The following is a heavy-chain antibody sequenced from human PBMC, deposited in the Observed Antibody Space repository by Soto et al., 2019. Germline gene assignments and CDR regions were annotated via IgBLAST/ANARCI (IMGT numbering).Heavy chain of an antibody. D-gene: IGHD3-22*01. V-gene: IGHV3-30*04. J-gene: IGHJ4*02. CDR1: GFTFSSYA. CDR2: ISYDGSNK. Sequence: GGSLRLSCAASGFTFSSYAMHWVRQAPGKGLEWVAIISYDGSNKYYADSVKGRFTISRDNSKNTLYLQMNSLRAEDTAVYYCARGSDSSGYYYFDYWGQGTLVTVSS. CDR3: ARGSDSSGYYYFDY.